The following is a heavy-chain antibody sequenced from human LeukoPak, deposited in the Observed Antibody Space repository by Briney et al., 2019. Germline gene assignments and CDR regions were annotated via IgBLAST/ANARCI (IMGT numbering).Heavy chain of an antibody. CDR1: GGSISSSSYY. V-gene: IGHV4-39*01. CDR3: ARHDGMTKPDYFDY. CDR2: IYYSGST. D-gene: IGHD1-14*01. Sequence: SETLSLTCTVSGGSISSSSYYWGWIRQPPGKGLEWIGSIYYSGSTYYNPSLKSRVTISVDTSKNQFSLKLSSVTAADTAVYYCARHDGMTKPDYFDYWGQGTLVTVSS. J-gene: IGHJ4*02.